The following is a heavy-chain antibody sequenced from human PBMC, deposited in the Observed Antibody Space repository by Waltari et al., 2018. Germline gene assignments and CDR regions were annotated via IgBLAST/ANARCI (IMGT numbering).Heavy chain of an antibody. CDR1: GYTVSDYG. Sequence: QVQLVQSGAEVKKPGASVKVSCKASGYTVSDYGISWVRQAPGTGLEWRGWISGNNGHTNHAQKFQGRIIMTEDTSATTVYMELTYLTSDDTAVYYCARERHRLMEEGYLMALDPWGQGTLVTVSS. CDR3: ARERHRLMEEGYLMALDP. CDR2: ISGNNGHT. V-gene: IGHV1-18*01. D-gene: IGHD3-3*01. J-gene: IGHJ5*02.